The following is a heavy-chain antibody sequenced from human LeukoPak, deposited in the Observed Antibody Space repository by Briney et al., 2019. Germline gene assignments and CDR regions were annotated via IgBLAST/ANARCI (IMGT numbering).Heavy chain of an antibody. CDR2: INHSGST. D-gene: IGHD3-16*02. Sequence: SETLSLTCAVYGGSFSGYYWSWIRQPPGKGLEWIGEINHSGSTNYNPSLKSRVTISVDTSKNQFSQKLSSVTAADTAVYYCARRPYDYVWGSYRPNWFDPWGQGTLVTVSS. V-gene: IGHV4-34*01. CDR1: GGSFSGYY. CDR3: ARRPYDYVWGSYRPNWFDP. J-gene: IGHJ5*02.